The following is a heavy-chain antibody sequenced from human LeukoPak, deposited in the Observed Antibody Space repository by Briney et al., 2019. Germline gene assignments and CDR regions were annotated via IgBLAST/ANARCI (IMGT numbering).Heavy chain of an antibody. D-gene: IGHD3-16*02. CDR2: ISTLNGIT. J-gene: IGHJ4*02. Sequence: GASVKVSCKASGYTFTGYYMHWVRQAPGQGLEWMGWISTLNGITNYAQKLQGRVTMTTDTSTSTAYMELRSLRSDDTAVYYCMRSVIPFGYWGQGTLVTVSS. CDR1: GYTFTGYY. V-gene: IGHV1-18*04. CDR3: MRSVIPFGY.